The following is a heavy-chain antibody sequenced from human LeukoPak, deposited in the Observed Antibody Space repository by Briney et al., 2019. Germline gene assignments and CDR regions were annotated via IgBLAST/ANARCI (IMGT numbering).Heavy chain of an antibody. J-gene: IGHJ6*03. CDR3: ARERLTYYHDSSGFWDYMDV. CDR2: IYYSGST. V-gene: IGHV4-59*01. Sequence: SETLSLTCTVSGGSISSYYWSWIRQPPGKGLEWIGYIYYSGSTNYNPSLKSRVTISVDTSKNQFSLKLSSVTAADTAVYYCARERLTYYHDSSGFWDYMDVWGKGTTVTVSS. CDR1: GGSISSYY. D-gene: IGHD3-22*01.